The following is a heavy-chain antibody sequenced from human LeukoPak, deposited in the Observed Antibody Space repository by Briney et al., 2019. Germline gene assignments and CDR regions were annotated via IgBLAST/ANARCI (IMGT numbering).Heavy chain of an antibody. CDR1: GGSISSGGYY. CDR2: IYYSGST. V-gene: IGHV4-31*03. CDR3: ASRENTMVRGIKGTFDI. Sequence: SETLSLTCTVSGGSISSGGYYWSWIRQHPGKGLEWIGYIYYSGSTYYNPSLKSRVTISVDTSKNQFSLKLTSVTAADTAIYYCASRENTMVRGIKGTFDIWGHGTMVTVSS. J-gene: IGHJ3*02. D-gene: IGHD3-10*01.